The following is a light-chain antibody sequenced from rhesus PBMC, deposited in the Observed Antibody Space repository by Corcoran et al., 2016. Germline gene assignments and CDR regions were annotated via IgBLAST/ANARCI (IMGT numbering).Light chain of an antibody. Sequence: DIQMTQSPSSLSASVGDKVTITCHASPGISSWLAWYQQTPGKAPKPRIYGASSLQSGGPSRFSGSGSGTDYTLTISSLQPEDFATYYCQQYDDLPYSFGQGTKVEIK. J-gene: IGKJ2*01. V-gene: IGKV1-19*01. CDR3: QQYDDLPYS. CDR2: GAS. CDR1: PGISSW.